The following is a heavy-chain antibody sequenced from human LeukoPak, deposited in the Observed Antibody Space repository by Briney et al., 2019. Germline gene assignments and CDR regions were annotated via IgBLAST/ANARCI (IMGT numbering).Heavy chain of an antibody. CDR1: GFTFSSYS. V-gene: IGHV3-48*01. CDR2: IGTSSSII. Sequence: PGGSLRLSCAASGFTFSSYSMNWVRQTPGKGLEWVSYIGTSSSIIYYADSVKGRFAISRDNSKNTLYLQMNSLRAEDTAVYYCAREVQDAFDIWGQGTMVIVSS. CDR3: AREVQDAFDI. J-gene: IGHJ3*02.